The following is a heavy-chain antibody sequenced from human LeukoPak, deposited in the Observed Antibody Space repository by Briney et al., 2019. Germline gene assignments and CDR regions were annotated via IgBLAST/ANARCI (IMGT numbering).Heavy chain of an antibody. D-gene: IGHD6-19*01. Sequence: SETLSLTCAVYGGSFSGYYWSWIRQPPGKGLEWIGEINHSGSTNYNPSLKSRVTISVDTSKNQFSLKLSSVTAADTAVYYCARGRAIAVAGTCDYWGQGTLVTVSS. J-gene: IGHJ4*02. CDR2: INHSGST. CDR1: GGSFSGYY. CDR3: ARGRAIAVAGTCDY. V-gene: IGHV4-34*01.